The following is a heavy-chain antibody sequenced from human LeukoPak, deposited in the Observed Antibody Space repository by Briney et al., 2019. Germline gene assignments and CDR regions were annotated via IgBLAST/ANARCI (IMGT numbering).Heavy chain of an antibody. V-gene: IGHV3-11*01. D-gene: IGHD6-13*01. CDR1: GFTFSDFY. CDR3: ARDLSTSSEDWWDY. Sequence: PGGSLRLSCAASGFTFSDFYMSWTRQAPGKGPEWISYISSSGSSIYYADSVRGRFTISRDNAKNSLYLQMNTLRAEDTAVYYCARDLSTSSEDWWDYWGQGALVTVSS. CDR2: ISSSGSSI. J-gene: IGHJ4*02.